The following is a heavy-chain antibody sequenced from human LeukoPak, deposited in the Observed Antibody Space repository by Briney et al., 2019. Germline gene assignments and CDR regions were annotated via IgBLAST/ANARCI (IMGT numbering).Heavy chain of an antibody. CDR2: IGYDGTNK. V-gene: IGHV3-30*02. CDR3: AKERWVDILTGYYNY. D-gene: IGHD3-9*01. CDR1: GFTFSSYG. J-gene: IGHJ4*02. Sequence: PGGSLRLFCAVSGFTFSSYGMHWVRQAPGKGLEWVAFIGYDGTNKYYADSVKGRFTISRDSSKSTLYLQMNSLRAEDTALYYCAKERWVDILTGYYNYWGQGILLTVSS.